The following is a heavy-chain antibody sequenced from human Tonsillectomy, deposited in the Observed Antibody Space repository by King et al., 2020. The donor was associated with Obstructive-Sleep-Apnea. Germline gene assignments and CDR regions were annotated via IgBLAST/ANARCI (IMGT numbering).Heavy chain of an antibody. CDR2: ISFDGSHK. J-gene: IGHJ5*01. CDR1: GFSFSNYA. CDR3: PKIVAGTWNWFDS. D-gene: IGHD5-12*01. V-gene: IGHV3-30*04. Sequence: QLVQSGGGVVQPGRSMRLSCVGSGFSFSNYAMHWVRQAPGKGLEWVAVISFDGSHKYYADSVKGRFTISRDNSKNLLYLQMNSLRGEDTAVYYCPKIVAGTWNWFDSWGQGTLVTVSS.